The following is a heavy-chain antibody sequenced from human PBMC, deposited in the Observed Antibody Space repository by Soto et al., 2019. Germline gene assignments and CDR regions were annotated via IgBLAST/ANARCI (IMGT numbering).Heavy chain of an antibody. CDR2: ISGNNGDT. J-gene: IGHJ5*02. CDR3: ARDFQT. Sequence: ASVKVSCKASGYTFTNFGINWVRQAPGQGLEWMGWISGNNGDTDYAQNLQGRVTLTTDTSTTTAYMVMRSLTYDDTAMYYCARDFQTWGQGTLVTVSS. CDR1: GYTFTNFG. V-gene: IGHV1-18*01.